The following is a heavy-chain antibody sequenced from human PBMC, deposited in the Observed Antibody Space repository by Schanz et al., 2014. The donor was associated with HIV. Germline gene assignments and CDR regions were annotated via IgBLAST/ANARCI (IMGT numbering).Heavy chain of an antibody. CDR2: ISWNSGSR. V-gene: IGHV3-9*01. J-gene: IGHJ4*02. CDR3: VKDFTASKGGFDY. CDR1: GFTFDDYD. D-gene: IGHD1-26*01. Sequence: EVQLAESGGGLVQPGRSLRLFCEASGFTFDDYDMHWVRQVPGKGLEWVSSISWNSGSRGYADSVKGRFTISRDNDNDSLYLQMNSLRVEDTALYYCVKDFTASKGGFDYWGQGSLVIVSS.